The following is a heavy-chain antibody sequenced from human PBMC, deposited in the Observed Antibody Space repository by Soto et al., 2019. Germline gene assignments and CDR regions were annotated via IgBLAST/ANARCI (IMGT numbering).Heavy chain of an antibody. CDR1: GFTFSNYA. V-gene: IGHV3-33*01. CDR3: ARDNWNHVSAFDI. Sequence: GGSLRLSCAASGFTFSNYAMHWVRQAPGKGLEWVAVIWSDGSNKYYADSVKGRFTISRDNSKNTLYLQMNSLRAEDTAVYSCARDNWNHVSAFDIWGQGTMVTVSS. D-gene: IGHD1-20*01. J-gene: IGHJ3*02. CDR2: IWSDGSNK.